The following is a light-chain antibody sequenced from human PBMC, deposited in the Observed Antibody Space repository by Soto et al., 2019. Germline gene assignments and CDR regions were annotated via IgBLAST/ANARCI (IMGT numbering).Light chain of an antibody. Sequence: DIQMTQSRSTLSGSVGDRVTITCRASQTISSWLAWYQQKPGKAPKLLIYPASTLQSGVPSRCSGSGSGTDFTLTISCLQSEDFETYYCQQYYSYPLTFGGGTKVDIK. CDR1: QTISSW. V-gene: IGKV1-5*01. CDR3: QQYYSYPLT. CDR2: PAS. J-gene: IGKJ4*01.